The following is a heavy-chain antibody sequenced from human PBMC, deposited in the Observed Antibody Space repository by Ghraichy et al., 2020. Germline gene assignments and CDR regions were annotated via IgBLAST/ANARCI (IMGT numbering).Heavy chain of an antibody. Sequence: ASVKVSCKASGYTFTSYGISWVRQAPGQGLEWMGWISAYNCNTNYAQKLQGRVTMTTDTSTSTAYMELRSLRSDDTSVYYCARDIRGIVATIIDYWGQGTLVTVSS. V-gene: IGHV1-18*01. CDR1: GYTFTSYG. CDR2: ISAYNCNT. D-gene: IGHD5-12*01. CDR3: ARDIRGIVATIIDY. J-gene: IGHJ4*02.